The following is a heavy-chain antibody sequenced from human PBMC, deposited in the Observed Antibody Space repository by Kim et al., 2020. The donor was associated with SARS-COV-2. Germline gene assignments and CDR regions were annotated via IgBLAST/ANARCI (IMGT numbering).Heavy chain of an antibody. CDR2: ISDTVTT. D-gene: IGHD3-10*01. CDR3: ARLPLGEGHFDY. J-gene: IGHJ4*02. Sequence: SETLSLTCTVSGDSIISGIYYWNWIRQHPGTGLEWVGYISDTVTTRYNPSLASRVIMAVDTSKNQFSLNLTSVTAADTALYYCARLPLGEGHFDYGGQGTLVTVSA. CDR1: GDSIISGIYY. V-gene: IGHV4-31*03.